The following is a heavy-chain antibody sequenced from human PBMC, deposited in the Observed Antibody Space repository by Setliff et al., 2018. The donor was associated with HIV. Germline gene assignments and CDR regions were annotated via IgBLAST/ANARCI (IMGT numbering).Heavy chain of an antibody. CDR1: GYTFTSYY. Sequence: ASVKVSCKASGYTFTSYYIHWVRQAPGQGLEWMGIINPSGGGTTYAQTFQDRVTMSRDTSTSTVYMALSSLRSEDTAVYYCAREALHAGGWRGAFDIWGQGTMVTVSS. D-gene: IGHD6-19*01. CDR3: AREALHAGGWRGAFDI. V-gene: IGHV1-46*01. CDR2: INPSGGGT. J-gene: IGHJ3*02.